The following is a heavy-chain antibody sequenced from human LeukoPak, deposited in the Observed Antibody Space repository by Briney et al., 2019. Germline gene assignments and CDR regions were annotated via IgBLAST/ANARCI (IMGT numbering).Heavy chain of an antibody. D-gene: IGHD3-3*01. Sequence: SETLSLTCTVSGGSISSGGYYWSWIRQHPGKGLEWIGYIYYSGSTYYNPSLKSRVTISVDTSKNQFSLKLSSVTAADTAVYYCARHPPERITIFGVVWDSSAGMDVWGQGTTVTVSS. J-gene: IGHJ6*02. V-gene: IGHV4-31*03. CDR2: IYYSGST. CDR1: GGSISSGGYY. CDR3: ARHPPERITIFGVVWDSSAGMDV.